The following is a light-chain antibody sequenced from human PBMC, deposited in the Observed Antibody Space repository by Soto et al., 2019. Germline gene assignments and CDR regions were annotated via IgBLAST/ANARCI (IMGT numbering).Light chain of an antibody. CDR1: QSVSSN. J-gene: IGKJ2*01. V-gene: IGKV3-15*01. CDR2: GAS. Sequence: EIVMTQSPATLSVSPGERATLSCRASQSVSSNLAWYQQKPGQAPRLLIYGASTRATGIPARFSGSESGTEFPITISSLQSEDFAVYYWQQYNNWPPYTFGQGTKLEIK. CDR3: QQYNNWPPYT.